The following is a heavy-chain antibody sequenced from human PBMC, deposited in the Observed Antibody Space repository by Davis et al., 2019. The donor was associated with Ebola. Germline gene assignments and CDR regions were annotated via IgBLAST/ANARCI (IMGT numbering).Heavy chain of an antibody. V-gene: IGHV4-59*01. J-gene: IGHJ4*02. Sequence: SETLSLTCTVSGGSISSYYWSWIRQPPGKGLEWIGYIYYSGSTNYNPSLKSRVTISVDTSKNQFSLKLSSVTAADTAVYYCASLGISGSGTYYFDYWGQGTLVTVSS. CDR2: IYYSGST. D-gene: IGHD3-10*01. CDR3: ASLGISGSGTYYFDY. CDR1: GGSISSYY.